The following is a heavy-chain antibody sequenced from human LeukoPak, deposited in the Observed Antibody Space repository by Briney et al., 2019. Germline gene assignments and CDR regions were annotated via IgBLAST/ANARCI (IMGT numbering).Heavy chain of an antibody. CDR1: GFTFSMYW. Sequence: PGGSLRLSCAASGFTFSMYWMTWVRQAPGKGLEWVANIKDDGRQKYYVDSVKGRFTISRDNAKELVYLQMDSLRAEDTAVYYCTRDVSRGFDYWGQGILVTVSS. CDR2: IKDDGRQK. J-gene: IGHJ4*02. D-gene: IGHD2-2*01. V-gene: IGHV3-7*01. CDR3: TRDVSRGFDY.